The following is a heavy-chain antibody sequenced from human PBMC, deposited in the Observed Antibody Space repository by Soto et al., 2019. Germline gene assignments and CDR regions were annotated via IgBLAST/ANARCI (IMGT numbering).Heavy chain of an antibody. D-gene: IGHD2-15*01. V-gene: IGHV4-30-2*01. CDR3: AAGGGLPRYY. J-gene: IGHJ4*02. Sequence: QLQLQESGSGLVKPSQTLSLTCSVSGGSISSGCYSWSWIRQPPGKGLEWIGYIYHSGSTYYNPSLKCLVTIAVDRSKNQFSLKLSSVTAAATAVYYCAAGGGLPRYYWVQGTLVTVSS. CDR1: GGSISSGCYS. CDR2: IYHSGST.